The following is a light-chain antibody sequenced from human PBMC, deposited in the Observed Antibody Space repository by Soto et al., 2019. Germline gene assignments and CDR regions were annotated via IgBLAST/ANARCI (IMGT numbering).Light chain of an antibody. Sequence: MTQSPATLSVSPGERATFSCRASQSVSNNYLAWYQQKTGQAPRLLIYGASNRATGIPDRFSGSGSGTDLDLTISRLEPEDFAVYYCQKYFKSPWTCGQGTKVDIK. J-gene: IGKJ1*01. V-gene: IGKV3-20*01. CDR3: QKYFKSPWT. CDR2: GAS. CDR1: QSVSNNY.